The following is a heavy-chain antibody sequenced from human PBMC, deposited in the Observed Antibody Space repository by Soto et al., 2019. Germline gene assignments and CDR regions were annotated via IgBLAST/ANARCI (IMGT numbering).Heavy chain of an antibody. D-gene: IGHD4-17*01. Sequence: GGSLRLSCAASGFTFSSYGMHWVRQAPGKGLEWVGVIWYDGGNKYYADSVQGRFTLSRDNSKNTLYLQMNSLSGDDTAVFYCARDPYGDYSGYYVDYWGQGTLVTVSS. V-gene: IGHV3-33*01. CDR3: ARDPYGDYSGYYVDY. J-gene: IGHJ4*02. CDR2: IWYDGGNK. CDR1: GFTFSSYG.